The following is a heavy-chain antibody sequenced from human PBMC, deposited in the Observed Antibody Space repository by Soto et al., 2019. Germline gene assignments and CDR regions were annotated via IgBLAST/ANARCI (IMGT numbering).Heavy chain of an antibody. D-gene: IGHD2-15*01. CDR1: GFTFSSYA. CDR2: ISYDGSNK. Sequence: QVQLVESGGGVVQPGRSLRLSCAASGFTFSSYAKHWVRQAPGKGLEWVAVISYDGSNKYYADSVKGRFTISRDNSKNTLYLQMNSLRAEDTAVYYCARAGCSGGSCYDYYYGMDVWGQGTTVTVSS. CDR3: ARAGCSGGSCYDYYYGMDV. J-gene: IGHJ6*02. V-gene: IGHV3-30-3*01.